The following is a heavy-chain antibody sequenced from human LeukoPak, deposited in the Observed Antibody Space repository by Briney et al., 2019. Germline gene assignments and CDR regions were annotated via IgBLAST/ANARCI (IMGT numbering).Heavy chain of an antibody. CDR3: AKCGLSGYYYETSAYHPDY. CDR2: ISYEGRNK. D-gene: IGHD3-22*01. V-gene: IGHV3-30*18. CDR1: GFTFKNYG. J-gene: IGHJ4*02. Sequence: QPGGSLRLSCAASGFTFKNYGMHWVRQAPGKGLEWVAFISYEGRNKYYADSVKGRFTISRDSSKNTLYLQMNSLRAEDTAVYYCAKCGLSGYYYETSAYHPDYWGQGALVTVSS.